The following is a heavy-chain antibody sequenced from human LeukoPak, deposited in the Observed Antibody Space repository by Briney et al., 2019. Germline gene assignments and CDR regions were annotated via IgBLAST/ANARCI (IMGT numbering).Heavy chain of an antibody. V-gene: IGHV1-2*06. CDR2: INPNTGGT. D-gene: IGHD2-15*01. Sequence: ASVKVSCKXSGYTFTGDYIHWVRQAPGQGLQWMGRINPNTGGTNYAQKFQGRITMTRDTSISTAYMDLSRLTSDDTAVYYCARDPCSGGSCHLYHFDYWGQGTLVTVSS. CDR1: GYTFTGDY. CDR3: ARDPCSGGSCHLYHFDY. J-gene: IGHJ4*02.